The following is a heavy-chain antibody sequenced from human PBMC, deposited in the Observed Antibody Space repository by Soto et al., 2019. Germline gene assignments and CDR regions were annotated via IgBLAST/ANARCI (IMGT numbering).Heavy chain of an antibody. CDR2: ISYDGSNK. D-gene: IGHD6-13*01. V-gene: IGHV3-30*18. Sequence: GGSLRLSCAASGFTISSYGMHWVRQAPGKGLEWVAVISYDGSNKYYADSVKGRFTISRDNSKNTLYLQMNSLRAEDTAVYYCAKDLIKGSSRRVHYYYYMDVWGKGTTVTVSS. CDR3: AKDLIKGSSRRVHYYYYMDV. J-gene: IGHJ6*03. CDR1: GFTISSYG.